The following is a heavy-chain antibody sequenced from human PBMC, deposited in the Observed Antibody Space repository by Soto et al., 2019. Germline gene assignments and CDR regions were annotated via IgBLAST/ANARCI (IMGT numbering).Heavy chain of an antibody. CDR3: AKNPGYYYDSTGYHFDY. Sequence: PWGSLRLSCAASGFTFSSYAMHRVRQAPGKGLEWVAVISYDGSNKYYADSVKGRFTISRDNSKNTLYLQMNSLRAEDTAVYYCAKNPGYYYDSTGYHFDYWGQGTLVTVSS. J-gene: IGHJ4*02. CDR2: ISYDGSNK. CDR1: GFTFSSYA. V-gene: IGHV3-30-3*01. D-gene: IGHD3-22*01.